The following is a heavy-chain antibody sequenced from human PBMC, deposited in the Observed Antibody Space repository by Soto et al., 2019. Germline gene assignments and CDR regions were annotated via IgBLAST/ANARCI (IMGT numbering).Heavy chain of an antibody. Sequence: QVQLQESGPGLVKPSETLSLTCTVSGCSISSYYWSWIRQPPGKGLEWIGYIYYSGSTNYNPSLTGRVTISVDTSKNQFSLKLSSVTAADTAVYYCARAWGRVFDYWGQGTLVTVSS. CDR3: ARAWGRVFDY. V-gene: IGHV4-59*01. D-gene: IGHD3-16*01. CDR1: GCSISSYY. J-gene: IGHJ4*02. CDR2: IYYSGST.